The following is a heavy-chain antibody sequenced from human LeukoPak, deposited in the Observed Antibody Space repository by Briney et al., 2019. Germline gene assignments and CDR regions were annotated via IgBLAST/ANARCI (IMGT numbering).Heavy chain of an antibody. V-gene: IGHV4-4*07. Sequence: PSETLSLTCTVSGGSVSSYYWSWIRQPAGKGLEWIGRFYTSGSTNYNPSLKSRVTMSVDTSKNQFSLKLSSVTAADTAVYYCARDRGTWNDDGFDYWGQGTLVTVSS. J-gene: IGHJ4*02. CDR1: GGSVSSYY. CDR3: ARDRGTWNDDGFDY. CDR2: FYTSGST. D-gene: IGHD1-1*01.